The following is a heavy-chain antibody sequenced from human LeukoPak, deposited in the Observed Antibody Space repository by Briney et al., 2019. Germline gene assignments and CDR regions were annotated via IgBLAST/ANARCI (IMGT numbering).Heavy chain of an antibody. V-gene: IGHV7-4-1*02. D-gene: IGHD6-13*01. Sequence: GASVKVSCKASGYTFTSYDINWVRQAPGQGLEWMGWINTNTGNPTYAQGFTGRFVFSLDTSVSTAYLQISSLKAEDTAVYYCARGLIREVAAAAFDYWGQGTLVTVSS. CDR3: ARGLIREVAAAAFDY. CDR2: INTNTGNP. CDR1: GYTFTSYD. J-gene: IGHJ4*02.